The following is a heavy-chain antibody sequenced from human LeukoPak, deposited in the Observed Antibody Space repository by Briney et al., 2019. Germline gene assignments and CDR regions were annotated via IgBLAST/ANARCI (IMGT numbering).Heavy chain of an antibody. CDR1: GFTFSSYA. Sequence: GRSLKLSCAASGFTFSSYAMHWVRQCPGRGLEWVTVISNDGSTKYYADSVRGRFTISRDNSKNTLYLQINGLRLDDTAVYYCARAMVRGVPFDYWGQGTLVTVSS. V-gene: IGHV3-30-3*01. CDR3: ARAMVRGVPFDY. CDR2: ISNDGSTK. J-gene: IGHJ4*02. D-gene: IGHD3-10*01.